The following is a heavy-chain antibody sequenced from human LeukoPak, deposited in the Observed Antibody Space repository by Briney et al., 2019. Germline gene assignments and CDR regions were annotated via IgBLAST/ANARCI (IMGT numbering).Heavy chain of an antibody. D-gene: IGHD3-22*01. CDR2: ISGSGGST. CDR1: GFTFSNYA. J-gene: IGHJ4*02. Sequence: PGGSLRLSCAASGFTFSNYAMSWVRQAPGKGLEWVSGISGSGGSTYYADSVKGRFTISRDNSKNTLYLQMNSLRAEDTAVYYCAKRDFFDSSGYYCLYYFDHWGQGTLVTVSS. V-gene: IGHV3-23*01. CDR3: AKRDFFDSSGYYCLYYFDH.